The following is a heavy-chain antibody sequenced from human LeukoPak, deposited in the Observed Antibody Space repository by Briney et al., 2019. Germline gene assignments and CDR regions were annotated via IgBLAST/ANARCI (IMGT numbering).Heavy chain of an antibody. D-gene: IGHD3-22*01. CDR3: ARDLQVITGYYFDY. CDR2: ITSSSSTI. J-gene: IGHJ4*02. V-gene: IGHV3-48*01. Sequence: GGSLRLSCAASGFTFSTYNMNWVRQAPGKGLEWVSYITSSSSTIYYADSVKGRFTISRDNAKNSLYLQMNSLRAEDTAVYYCARDLQVITGYYFDYWGQGTLVTVSS. CDR1: GFTFSTYN.